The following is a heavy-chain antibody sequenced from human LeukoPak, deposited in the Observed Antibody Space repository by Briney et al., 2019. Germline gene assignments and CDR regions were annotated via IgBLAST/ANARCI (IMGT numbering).Heavy chain of an antibody. Sequence: PSETLSLTCTVSGGSISSSSYYWGWIRQPPGKGLEWIGSIYYSGSTYYNPSLKSRVTISVDTSKNQFSLKLSSVTAADTAVYYCARGTAGSYYYMDVWGKGTTVTVSS. J-gene: IGHJ6*03. CDR1: GGSISSSSYY. CDR2: IYYSGST. D-gene: IGHD6-19*01. CDR3: ARGTAGSYYYMDV. V-gene: IGHV4-39*07.